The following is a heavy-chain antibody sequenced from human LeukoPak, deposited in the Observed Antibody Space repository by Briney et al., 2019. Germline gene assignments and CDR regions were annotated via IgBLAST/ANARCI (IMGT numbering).Heavy chain of an antibody. CDR3: ARGHSSGYYTGPLDY. Sequence: GASVKVSCKASGYTFTSYYMHWVRQAPGQGLEWMAIINPSGGSTSYAQKFQGRVTMTRDTSASTVYMELYSLRSEDTAVYYCARGHSSGYYTGPLDYWGQGTLVTVSS. V-gene: IGHV1-46*01. J-gene: IGHJ4*02. D-gene: IGHD3-22*01. CDR2: INPSGGST. CDR1: GYTFTSYY.